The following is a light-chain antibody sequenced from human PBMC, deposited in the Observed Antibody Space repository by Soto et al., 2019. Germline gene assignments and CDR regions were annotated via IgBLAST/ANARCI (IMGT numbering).Light chain of an antibody. CDR3: QHYGSLLWT. CDR2: GAS. Sequence: EIVLTQSPGTLSLSPGERATLSCRASQSVSSSYLAWYQQKPGQAPRLLIYGASRRATGIPDRFSGSGSGTDFTLTISRLEPEDFAVYYCQHYGSLLWTFGQGTKVEIK. J-gene: IGKJ1*01. V-gene: IGKV3-20*01. CDR1: QSVSSSY.